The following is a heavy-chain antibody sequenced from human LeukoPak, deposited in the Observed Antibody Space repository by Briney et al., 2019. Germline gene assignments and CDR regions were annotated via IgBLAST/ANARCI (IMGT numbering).Heavy chain of an antibody. CDR1: GYTFTGYY. J-gene: IGHJ1*01. D-gene: IGHD1-1*01. CDR2: INPNSGGT. V-gene: IGHV1-2*02. Sequence: ASVKVSCKASGYTFTGYYMHWVRQAPGQGLEWMGWINPNSGGTNYAQKFQGGVTMTRDTSISTAYMELSRLRSDDTAVYYCARGRILKRHSAEYFQHWGQGTLVTVSS. CDR3: ARGRILKRHSAEYFQH.